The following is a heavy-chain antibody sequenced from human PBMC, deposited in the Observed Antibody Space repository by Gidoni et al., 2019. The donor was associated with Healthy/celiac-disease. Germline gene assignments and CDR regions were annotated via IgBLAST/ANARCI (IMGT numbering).Heavy chain of an antibody. D-gene: IGHD3-22*01. V-gene: IGHV3-23*01. J-gene: IGHJ4*02. CDR1: GFTFSSSA. Sequence: EVQLLESGGGLVQPGGSLRLSCAASGFTFSSSAMSWVRQAPGKGLEWVSAISGSGGSTYYADSVKGRFTISRDNSKNTLYLQMNSLRAEDTAVYYCAKDYYYGSSGYYYWGQGTLVTVSS. CDR3: AKDYYYGSSGYYY. CDR2: ISGSGGST.